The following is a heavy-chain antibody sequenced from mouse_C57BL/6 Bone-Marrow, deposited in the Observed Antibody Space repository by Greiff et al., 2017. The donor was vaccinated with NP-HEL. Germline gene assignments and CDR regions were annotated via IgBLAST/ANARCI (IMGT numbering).Heavy chain of an antibody. D-gene: IGHD1-1*01. J-gene: IGHJ4*01. CDR2: ISNGGGST. CDR1: GFTFSDYY. Sequence: EVQLVESGGGLVQPGGSLKLSCAASGFTFSDYYMYWVRQTPEKRLEWVAYISNGGGSTYYTDTVKGRFTISRDNAKNTLYLQLSRLKSEDTAVFDCARHMTTVLANYYAMDYWGQGTSVTVSS. CDR3: ARHMTTVLANYYAMDY. V-gene: IGHV5-12*01.